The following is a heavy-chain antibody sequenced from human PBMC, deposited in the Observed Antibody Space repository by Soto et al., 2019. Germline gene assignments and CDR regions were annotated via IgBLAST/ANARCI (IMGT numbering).Heavy chain of an antibody. CDR2: IYYSGST. Sequence: SETLSLTCTVSGGSISSGDYYWSWTRQPPGKGLEWIGYIYYSGSTYYNPSLKSRVTISVDTSKNQFSLKLSSVTAADTAVYYCARALFPGGWLQFSGRYFDLWGRGTLVTVSS. CDR3: ARALFPGGWLQFSGRYFDL. V-gene: IGHV4-30-4*01. D-gene: IGHD5-12*01. CDR1: GGSISSGDYY. J-gene: IGHJ2*01.